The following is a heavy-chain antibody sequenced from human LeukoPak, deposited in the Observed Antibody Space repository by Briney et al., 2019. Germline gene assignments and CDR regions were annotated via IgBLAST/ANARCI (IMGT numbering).Heavy chain of an antibody. Sequence: GASVKVSCKASGYTLTSYGISWVRQAPGQGLEWMGWISAYNGNTNYAQKLQGRVTMTTDTSTSTAYMELRSLRSDDTAVYYCARAQRGVVAATYYFDYWGQGTLVTVSS. CDR1: GYTLTSYG. CDR3: ARAQRGVVAATYYFDY. CDR2: ISAYNGNT. J-gene: IGHJ4*02. V-gene: IGHV1-18*01. D-gene: IGHD2-15*01.